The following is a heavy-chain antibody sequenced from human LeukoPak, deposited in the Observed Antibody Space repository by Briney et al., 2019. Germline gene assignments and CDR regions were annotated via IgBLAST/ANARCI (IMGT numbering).Heavy chain of an antibody. J-gene: IGHJ4*02. CDR3: ARATSGTYYYFDY. V-gene: IGHV4-4*07. D-gene: IGHD1-26*01. Sequence: TSETLSLTCTVSSGSISSNYWSWIRQPAGKGLEWIGRIFTSGSTNYNPSLKSRVTMSVDTSKNQFSLKLNSVTAADTAVYYCARATSGTYYYFDYWGRGTLVTVSS. CDR2: IFTSGST. CDR1: SGSISSNY.